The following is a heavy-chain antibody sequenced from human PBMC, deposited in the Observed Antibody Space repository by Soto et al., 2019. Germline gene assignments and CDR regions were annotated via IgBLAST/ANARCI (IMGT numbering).Heavy chain of an antibody. Sequence: GGSLRLSCSASGFTFSSYAMHWVRQAPGKGLEYVSAISSNGGSTYYADSVKGRFTISRDNSTNTLYLQMSSLRAEDTAVYYCVKDPTKATESYYFDYWGQGTLVTVSS. J-gene: IGHJ4*02. CDR2: ISSNGGST. D-gene: IGHD5-12*01. V-gene: IGHV3-64D*08. CDR3: VKDPTKATESYYFDY. CDR1: GFTFSSYA.